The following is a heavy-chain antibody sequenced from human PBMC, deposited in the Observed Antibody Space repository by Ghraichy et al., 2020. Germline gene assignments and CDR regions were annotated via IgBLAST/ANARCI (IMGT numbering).Heavy chain of an antibody. D-gene: IGHD2-15*01. CDR2: ISSSSSYI. V-gene: IGHV3-21*01. Sequence: GGSLRLSCAASGFTFSSYSMNWVRQAPGKGLEWVSSISSSSSYIYYADSVKGRFTISRDNAKNSLYLQMNSLRAEDTAVYYCARDWAAWGGVVVAATIDPWGQGTLVTVSS. CDR1: GFTFSSYS. CDR3: ARDWAAWGGVVVAATIDP. J-gene: IGHJ5*02.